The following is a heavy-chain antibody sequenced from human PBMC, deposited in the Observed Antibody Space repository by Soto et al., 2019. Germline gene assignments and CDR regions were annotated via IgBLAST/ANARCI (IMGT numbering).Heavy chain of an antibody. V-gene: IGHV1-69*13. CDR1: GGTFSSYA. CDR2: IIPIFGTA. Sequence: SVKVSCKASGGTFSSYAISWVRQAPGQGLEWMGGIIPIFGTANYAQKFQGRVTITADESTSTAYMELSSLRSEDTAVYYCARVDYYDSSGYFDYWGQGTLVTVSS. D-gene: IGHD3-22*01. CDR3: ARVDYYDSSGYFDY. J-gene: IGHJ4*02.